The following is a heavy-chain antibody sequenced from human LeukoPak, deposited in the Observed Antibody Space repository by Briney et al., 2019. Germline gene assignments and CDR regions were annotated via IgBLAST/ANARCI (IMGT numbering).Heavy chain of an antibody. Sequence: PSETLSLTCAVYGGSFSGYYRSWIRQPPGKGLEWIGEINHSGSTNYNPSLKSRVTISVDTSKNQFSLKLSSVTAADTAVYYCARGATYYFDYWGQGTLVTVSS. J-gene: IGHJ4*02. CDR2: INHSGST. V-gene: IGHV4-34*01. CDR1: GGSFSGYY. CDR3: ARGATYYFDY.